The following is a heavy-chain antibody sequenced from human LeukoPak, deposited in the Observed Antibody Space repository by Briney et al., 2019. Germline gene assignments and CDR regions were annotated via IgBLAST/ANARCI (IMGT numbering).Heavy chain of an antibody. CDR1: GGSISSYY. Sequence: SETLSLTSTVSGGSISSYYWSWVWPPPGKGLEWIGRIYYSGSTNYCPALKIRVTIAVDTSKNQFSLKLSSVTAADTAVYYCARHRSTWPGFFDYWGQGTLVTVSS. CDR2: IYYSGST. V-gene: IGHV4-59*08. J-gene: IGHJ4*02. D-gene: IGHD6-13*01. CDR3: ARHRSTWPGFFDY.